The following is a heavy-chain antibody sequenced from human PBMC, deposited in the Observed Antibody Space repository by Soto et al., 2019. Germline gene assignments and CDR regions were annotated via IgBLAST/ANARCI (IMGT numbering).Heavy chain of an antibody. CDR1: GYTFTSYA. J-gene: IGHJ4*02. D-gene: IGHD3-22*01. CDR2: INAGNGNT. CDR3: ARMYYYDSSGYYFPLYFDY. Sequence: DSVKVSCKASGYTFTSYAMHWVRQAPGQRLEWMGWINAGNGNTKYSQKFQGRVTITRDTSASTAYMELSSLRSEDTAVYYCARMYYYDSSGYYFPLYFDYWGQGTLVTVSS. V-gene: IGHV1-3*01.